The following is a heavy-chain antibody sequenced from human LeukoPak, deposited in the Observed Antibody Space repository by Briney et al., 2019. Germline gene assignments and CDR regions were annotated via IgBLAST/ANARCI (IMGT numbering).Heavy chain of an antibody. CDR1: GGTFSSYA. D-gene: IGHD3-22*01. CDR3: ARDKGYYYDSSGYGTHHYYYCYMDV. Sequence: ASVKVSCKASGGTFSSYAISWVRQAPGQGLEWMGRIIPIFGTANYAQKFQGRVTITTDESTSTAYMELSSLRSEDTAVYYCARDKGYYYDSSGYGTHHYYYCYMDVWGKGTTVTVSS. V-gene: IGHV1-69*05. J-gene: IGHJ6*03. CDR2: IIPIFGTA.